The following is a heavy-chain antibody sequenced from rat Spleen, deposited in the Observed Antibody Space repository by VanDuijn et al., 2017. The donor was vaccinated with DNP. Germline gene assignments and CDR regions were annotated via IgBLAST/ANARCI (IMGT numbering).Heavy chain of an antibody. CDR2: MWTDGDT. D-gene: IGHD1-11*01. J-gene: IGHJ1*01. Sequence: QVQLKESGPGLVQPSQTLSLTCTVSGFLLTTYHVHWVRQTPGKGLEWMGVMWTDGDTSYNSVLKSRLSISRDTSKSQVFLKMNSLQTEDRAMYFCARITAVPPSYFDYWGPGTMVTVSS. CDR3: ARITAVPPSYFDY. CDR1: GFLLTTYH. V-gene: IGHV2-32*01.